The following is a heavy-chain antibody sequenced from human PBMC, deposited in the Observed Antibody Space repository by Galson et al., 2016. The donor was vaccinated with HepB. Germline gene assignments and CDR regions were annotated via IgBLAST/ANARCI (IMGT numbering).Heavy chain of an antibody. Sequence: SVKVSCKASGDTFSTHVISWVLQAPGQGLEWVGRIIPRLDITNYAQKFLGRSTITADKSTSTAYMELRSLRLEDTAVYYCVRDGDARCSSTSCFDPSNYYFYYGMDVWGQGTAVTVSS. CDR3: VRDGDARCSSTSCFDPSNYYFYYGMDV. CDR1: GDTFSTHV. V-gene: IGHV1-69*04. J-gene: IGHJ6*02. CDR2: IIPRLDIT. D-gene: IGHD2-2*01.